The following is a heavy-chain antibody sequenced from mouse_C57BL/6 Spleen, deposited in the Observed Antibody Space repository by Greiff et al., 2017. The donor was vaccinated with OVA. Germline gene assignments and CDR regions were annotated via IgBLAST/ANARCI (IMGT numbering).Heavy chain of an antibody. Sequence: EVKLVESGPGLVKPSQSLSLTCSVTGYSITSGYYWNWIRQFPGNKLEWMGYISYDGSNNYNPSLKNRISITRDTSKNQFFLKLNSVTTEDTATYYCAVLDYYAMDYWGQGTSVTVSS. CDR3: AVLDYYAMDY. J-gene: IGHJ4*01. CDR2: ISYDGSN. V-gene: IGHV3-6*01. CDR1: GYSITSGYY.